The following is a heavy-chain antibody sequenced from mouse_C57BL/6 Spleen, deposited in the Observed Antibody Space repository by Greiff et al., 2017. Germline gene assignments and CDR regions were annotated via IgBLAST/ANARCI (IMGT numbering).Heavy chain of an antibody. V-gene: IGHV6-3*01. Sequence: EVMLVESGGGLVQPGGSMKLSCVASGFTFSNYWMNWVRQSPEKGLEWVAQIRLKSDNYATHYAESVKGRFTISRDDSKSRVYLQMNNLRAEDTGIYYCTGEGFAYWGQGTLVTVSA. J-gene: IGHJ3*01. CDR1: GFTFSNYW. CDR3: TGEGFAY. CDR2: IRLKSDNYAT.